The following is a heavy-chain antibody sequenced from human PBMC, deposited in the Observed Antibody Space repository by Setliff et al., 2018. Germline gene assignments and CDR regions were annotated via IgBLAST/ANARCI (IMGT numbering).Heavy chain of an antibody. V-gene: IGHV3-23*01. CDR1: GFSFSSYA. J-gene: IGHJ1*01. CDR2: ISAGGGST. CDR3: ARDGGEH. Sequence: GGSLRLSCAASGFSFSSYAMTWVRQAPGKGLEWVSAISAGGGSTYSADSVKGRFTISRDNSKNTLYLQMNSLRAEDTAVYYCARDGGEHWGQGTLVTVSS. D-gene: IGHD3-16*01.